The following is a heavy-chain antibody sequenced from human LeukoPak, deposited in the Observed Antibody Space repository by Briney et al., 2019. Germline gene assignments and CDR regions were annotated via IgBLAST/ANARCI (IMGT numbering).Heavy chain of an antibody. CDR2: IFYSGST. CDR1: SGSISTSNYY. J-gene: IGHJ5*02. Sequence: PSETLSLTCTVSSGSISTSNYYWGWVRQPPGKALEWIGNIFYSGSTYYSPSLKSRVTISLDTSKNQFSLKLRSVTAADTAVYYCARVTSRLGWFDPWGQGTLVTVSS. D-gene: IGHD1-14*01. V-gene: IGHV4-39*07. CDR3: ARVTSRLGWFDP.